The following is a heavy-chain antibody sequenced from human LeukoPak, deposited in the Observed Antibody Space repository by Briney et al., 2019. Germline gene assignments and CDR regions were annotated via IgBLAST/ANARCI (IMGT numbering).Heavy chain of an antibody. CDR1: GGSFSGYY. CDR2: INHSGST. CDR3: ARKIAVAGPAEYFQH. D-gene: IGHD6-19*01. J-gene: IGHJ1*01. Sequence: PSETLSLTCAVYGGSFSGYYWSWIRQPPGKGLEWIGEINHSGSTNYNPSLKSRVTISVATSKNQFSLKLSSVTAADTAVYYCARKIAVAGPAEYFQHWGQGTLVTVSS. V-gene: IGHV4-34*01.